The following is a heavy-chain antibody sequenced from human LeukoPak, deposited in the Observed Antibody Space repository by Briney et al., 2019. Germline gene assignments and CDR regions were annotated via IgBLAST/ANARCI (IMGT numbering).Heavy chain of an antibody. D-gene: IGHD3-16*01. J-gene: IGHJ4*02. CDR2: ISYSGSTI. CDR1: GFTFRSYE. CDR3: AKDPFSPLGPFDY. V-gene: IGHV3-48*03. Sequence: GGSLRLSCAASGFTFRSYEMNWVRQAPGKGLEWVSYISYSGSTIYYADSVKGRFTISRDNAKDSLYLQMNSLRAEDTAVYYCAKDPFSPLGPFDYWGQGTLVTVSS.